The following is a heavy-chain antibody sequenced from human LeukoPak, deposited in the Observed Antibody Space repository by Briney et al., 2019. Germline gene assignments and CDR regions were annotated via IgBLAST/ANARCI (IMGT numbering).Heavy chain of an antibody. CDR3: AKDEEYYYGSGSYYLDY. CDR2: ISGDGGST. V-gene: IGHV3-43*02. CDR1: GFTFSSHP. Sequence: PGGSLKLSCAASGFTFSSHPMSWVRQAPGKGLEWVSLISGDGGSTYYADSVKGRFTISRDNSKNSLYLQMNSLRTEDTALYYCAKDEEYYYGSGSYYLDYWGQGTLVTVSS. J-gene: IGHJ4*02. D-gene: IGHD3-10*01.